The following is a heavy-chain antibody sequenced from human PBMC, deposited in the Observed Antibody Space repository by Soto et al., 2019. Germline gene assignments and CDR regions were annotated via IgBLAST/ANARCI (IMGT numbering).Heavy chain of an antibody. CDR3: ARGNGYSAYEKASKTVTYCYSLDV. J-gene: IGHJ6*03. CDR2: LNPNRGNS. Sequence: QVHLVQSGAAVKKPGASVKVSCKASGYTFSSYDINWVRQATGQGLEWVGWLNPNRGNSGYAQKFHGRVTMTRDTCISTAYMELSSLRSEDQAVYYCARGNGYSAYEKASKTVTYCYSLDVWGKGTTVTVSS. D-gene: IGHD5-12*01. V-gene: IGHV1-8*01. CDR1: GYTFSSYD.